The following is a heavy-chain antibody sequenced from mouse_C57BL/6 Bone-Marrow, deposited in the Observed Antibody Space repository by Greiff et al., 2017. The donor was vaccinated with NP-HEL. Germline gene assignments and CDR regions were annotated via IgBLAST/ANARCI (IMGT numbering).Heavy chain of an antibody. CDR1: GFTFSDYG. J-gene: IGHJ4*01. CDR2: ISSGSSTI. V-gene: IGHV5-17*01. Sequence: EVKLVESGGGLVKPGGSLKLSCAASGFTFSDYGMHWVRQDPEKGLEWVAYISSGSSTIYYADTVKGRFTISRDNAQNTLFLQMTSLRSEDTAMYYCARDTVRAMDYWGQGTSVTVST. CDR3: ARDTVRAMDY. D-gene: IGHD1-1*01.